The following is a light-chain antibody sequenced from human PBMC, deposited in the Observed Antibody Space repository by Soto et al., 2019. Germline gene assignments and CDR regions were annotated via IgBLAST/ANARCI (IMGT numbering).Light chain of an antibody. Sequence: QSALTQPASVSGSPGQSITISCTGTSSDVGYYDYVSWYQQHPGKGPKLLIYDVNNRPSGVSNRFSGSKSGKTASLTISGLQAEDEADYYCSSTTRSSTLVFGSGTKVTVL. CDR1: SSDVGYYDY. CDR3: SSTTRSSTLV. J-gene: IGLJ1*01. CDR2: DVN. V-gene: IGLV2-14*03.